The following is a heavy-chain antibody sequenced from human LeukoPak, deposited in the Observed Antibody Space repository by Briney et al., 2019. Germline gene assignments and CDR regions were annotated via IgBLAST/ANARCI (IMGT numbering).Heavy chain of an antibody. CDR1: GYTFTSYG. CDR3: ARTWDRGYHYGSGSSSYMDV. J-gene: IGHJ6*03. V-gene: IGHV1-69*13. Sequence: ASVKVSCKASGYTFTSYGISWVRQAPGQGLKWMGGIIPMFGTANYAQKFQGRVTITADETTSTAYMELSSLRSEDTAVYYCARTWDRGYHYGSGSSSYMDVWGKGTTVTISS. CDR2: IIPMFGTA. D-gene: IGHD3-10*01.